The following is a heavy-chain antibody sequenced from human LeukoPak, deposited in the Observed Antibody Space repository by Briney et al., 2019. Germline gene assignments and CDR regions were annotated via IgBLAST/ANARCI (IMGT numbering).Heavy chain of an antibody. Sequence: SETLSLTCTVSGGSISSSSYWLGWIRQPPGKGLEWIANIYYSGSTHYNPSLKSRVTISIEKSKNQFSLKLSSVTAADTAVYYCARNYYESSGYYPWNFDYWGQGTLATVSS. CDR1: GGSISSSSYW. D-gene: IGHD3-22*01. J-gene: IGHJ4*02. V-gene: IGHV4-39*01. CDR3: ARNYYESSGYYPWNFDY. CDR2: IYYSGST.